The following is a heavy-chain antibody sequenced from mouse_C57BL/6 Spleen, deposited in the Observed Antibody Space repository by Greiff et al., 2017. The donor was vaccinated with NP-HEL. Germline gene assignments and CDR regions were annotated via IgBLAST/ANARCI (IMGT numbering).Heavy chain of an antibody. V-gene: IGHV1-85*01. CDR2: IYPRDGST. J-gene: IGHJ1*03. CDR3: ARGLITTVVAEDWYFDV. D-gene: IGHD1-1*01. Sequence: QVQLKQSGPELVKPGASVKLSCKASGYTFTSYDINWVKQRPGQGLEWIGWIYPRDGSTKYNEKFKGKATLTVDTSSSTAYMELHSLTSEDSAVYFCARGLITTVVAEDWYFDVWGTGTTVTVSS. CDR1: GYTFTSYD.